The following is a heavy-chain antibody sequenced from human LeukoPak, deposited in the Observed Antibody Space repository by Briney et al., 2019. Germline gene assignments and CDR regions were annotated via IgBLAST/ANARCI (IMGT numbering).Heavy chain of an antibody. CDR2: IHPGDAKT. CDR1: GYNFAKYW. Sequence: GESLKISCKTSGYNFAKYWIDWVRQMPGKGREWMGIIHPGDAKTKYSPSFQGQVTISADKSISTAYLQWSSLKASDTAIYYCARALYGYGMDVWGQGTTVTVSS. V-gene: IGHV5-51*01. D-gene: IGHD2-15*01. J-gene: IGHJ6*02. CDR3: ARALYGYGMDV.